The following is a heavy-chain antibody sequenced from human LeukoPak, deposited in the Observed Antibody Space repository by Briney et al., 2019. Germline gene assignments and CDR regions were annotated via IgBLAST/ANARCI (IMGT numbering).Heavy chain of an antibody. V-gene: IGHV3-23*01. CDR2: ISGSGGST. CDR1: GFKFSSYA. CDR3: AKVQDYGSGRLDY. Sequence: GGSLRLSCAASGFKFSSYAMSCVRQAPGKGLEWVLTISGSGGSTYYADSVKGRFTISRDNSKNTLFLQMNSLRAEDTAVYYCAKVQDYGSGRLDYWGQGTLVTVSS. D-gene: IGHD3-10*01. J-gene: IGHJ4*02.